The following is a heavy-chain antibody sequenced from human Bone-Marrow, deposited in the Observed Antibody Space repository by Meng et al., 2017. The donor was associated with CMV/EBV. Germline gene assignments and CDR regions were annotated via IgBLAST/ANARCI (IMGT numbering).Heavy chain of an antibody. Sequence: GESLKISCAASGFTFSSYWMSWVRQAPGKGLEWVANIKQDGSEKYYVDSVKGRFTISRDNAKNSLYLQMNSLRAEDTAVYYCARDGEYYDFWSGLPDYWGQGTLVTVSS. D-gene: IGHD3-3*01. CDR2: IKQDGSEK. CDR3: ARDGEYYDFWSGLPDY. J-gene: IGHJ4*02. CDR1: GFTFSSYW. V-gene: IGHV3-7*01.